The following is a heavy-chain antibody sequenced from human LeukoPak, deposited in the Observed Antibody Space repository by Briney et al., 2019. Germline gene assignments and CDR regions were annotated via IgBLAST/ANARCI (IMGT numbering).Heavy chain of an antibody. D-gene: IGHD5-18*01. CDR2: INHSGST. J-gene: IGHJ5*02. V-gene: IGHV4-34*01. CDR3: ARGLQLWLRGVWYWFDP. CDR1: GGSFSGYY. Sequence: SETLSLTCAVYGGSFSGYYWSWIRQPPGKGLEWIGEINHSGSTNYSPSLKSRVTISVDTSKNQFSLKLSSVTAADTAVYYCARGLQLWLRGVWYWFDPWGQGTLVTVSS.